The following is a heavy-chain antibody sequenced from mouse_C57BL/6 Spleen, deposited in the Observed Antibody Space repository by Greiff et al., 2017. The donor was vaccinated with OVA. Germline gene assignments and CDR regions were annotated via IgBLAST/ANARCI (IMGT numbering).Heavy chain of an antibody. V-gene: IGHV7-1*01. CDR3: ASGNPLYYYDFAY. CDR2: SRNKANDYTT. Sequence: EVHLVESGGGLVQSGRSLRLSCATSGFTFSDFYMEWVRQAPGKGLEWIAASRNKANDYTTEYSASVKGRFIVSRDTPQSILYLQMNALRAEDTAIYYCASGNPLYYYDFAYWGQGTLVTVSA. J-gene: IGHJ3*01. CDR1: GFTFSDFY. D-gene: IGHD1-1*01.